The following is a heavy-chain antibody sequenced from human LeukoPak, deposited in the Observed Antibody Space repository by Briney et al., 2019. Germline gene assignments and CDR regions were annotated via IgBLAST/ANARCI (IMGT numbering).Heavy chain of an antibody. Sequence: PGGSLRLSCAASGFTFSSYSMNWVRQAPGKGLEWVSYISSSSSTIYYADSVKGRFTISRDNAKNSLYLQMNSLRAEDTAVYYCARDHVLTSLLDWRFGNYYMDVWGKGTTVTVSS. J-gene: IGHJ6*03. CDR2: ISSSSSTI. V-gene: IGHV3-48*01. D-gene: IGHD3-10*01. CDR3: ARDHVLTSLLDWRFGNYYMDV. CDR1: GFTFSSYS.